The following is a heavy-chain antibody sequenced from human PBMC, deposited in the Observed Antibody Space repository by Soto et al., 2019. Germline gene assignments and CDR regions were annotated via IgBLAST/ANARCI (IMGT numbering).Heavy chain of an antibody. D-gene: IGHD3-22*01. Sequence: SVKVSCKASGFTFTSCAVQWVRQARGQRLEWIGWIVVGSGNTNYAQKFQERVTITRDMSTSTAYMELSSLRSEDTAVYYCAAFPGYYYDSSGYYYGWFDPWGQGTLVTVSS. J-gene: IGHJ5*02. V-gene: IGHV1-58*01. CDR1: GFTFTSCA. CDR2: IVVGSGNT. CDR3: AAFPGYYYDSSGYYYGWFDP.